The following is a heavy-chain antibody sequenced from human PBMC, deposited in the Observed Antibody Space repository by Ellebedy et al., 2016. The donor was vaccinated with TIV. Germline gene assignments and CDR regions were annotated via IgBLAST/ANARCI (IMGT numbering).Heavy chain of an antibody. CDR2: IRSDGSTK. J-gene: IGHJ6*02. D-gene: IGHD3-16*01. Sequence: PGGSLRLSCAASGFSTSGMHWVRQAPGKGLEWVAFIRSDGSTKYYADSVKGRFTISRDNSKNTLDLQMTSLRAEDTALYYCVKGAYPVPTVMAVWGQGTMVIVS. CDR3: VKGAYPVPTVMAV. V-gene: IGHV3-30*02. CDR1: GFSTSG.